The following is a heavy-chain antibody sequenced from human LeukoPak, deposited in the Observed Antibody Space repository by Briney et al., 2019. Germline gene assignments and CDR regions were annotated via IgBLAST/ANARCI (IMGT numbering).Heavy chain of an antibody. J-gene: IGHJ5*02. D-gene: IGHD2-2*01. V-gene: IGHV3-74*01. CDR3: AKRVGYCSSTSCNWWFDP. CDR1: GITCSSYW. Sequence: PGGLLIFSSASAGITCSSYWMHWVRQAPRKGVWVASLINSDGSSTSYADSVKGRFTISKDNAKNTQYQQMHDLRAEGTVVLCDAKRVGYCSSTSCNWWFDPWGQGTMVTVSS. CDR2: INSDGSST.